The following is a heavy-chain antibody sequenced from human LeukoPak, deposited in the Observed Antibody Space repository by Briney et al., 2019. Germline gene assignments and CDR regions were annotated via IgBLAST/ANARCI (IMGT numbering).Heavy chain of an antibody. CDR2: ISSSSSYI. Sequence: PGGSLRLSCAASGFTFSSYSTNWVRQAPGKGLEWVSSISSSSSYIYYADSVKGRFTISRDNAKNSLYLQMNSLRAEDTAVYYCARHNLGGSDILAQDAFDIWGQGTMVTVSS. CDR1: GFTFSSYS. J-gene: IGHJ3*02. D-gene: IGHD3-9*01. V-gene: IGHV3-21*04. CDR3: ARHNLGGSDILAQDAFDI.